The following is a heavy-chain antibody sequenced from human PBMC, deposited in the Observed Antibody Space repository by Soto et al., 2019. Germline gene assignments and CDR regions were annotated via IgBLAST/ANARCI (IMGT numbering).Heavy chain of an antibody. J-gene: IGHJ4*02. CDR2: VYYSGST. CDR3: ARVYGDHLDY. D-gene: IGHD4-17*01. CDR1: GGSISSYY. Sequence: QVQLQESGPGLVKPSETLSLTCTVSGGSISSYYWSWIRQPPGKGLEWIGDVYYSGSTNYNPSLKSRLTISVATSKNQFPLNLSSVTAADTAVYYCARVYGDHLDYWGLGTLVSVSS. V-gene: IGHV4-59*01.